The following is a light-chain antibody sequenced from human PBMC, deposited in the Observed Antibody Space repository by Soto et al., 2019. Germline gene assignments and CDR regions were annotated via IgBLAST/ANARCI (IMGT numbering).Light chain of an antibody. V-gene: IGKV3-20*01. CDR1: QSVSSSY. J-gene: IGKJ4*01. CDR3: QQYGSSPLT. Sequence: EIVLTHSPGTLSLSPGERATLSCRASQSVSSSYLAWYQQKPGQSPRLLIYGASSRATGIPDRFSGSGSGTDFTLTISRLEPEDFAVYYCQQYGSSPLTFGGGPKVEIK. CDR2: GAS.